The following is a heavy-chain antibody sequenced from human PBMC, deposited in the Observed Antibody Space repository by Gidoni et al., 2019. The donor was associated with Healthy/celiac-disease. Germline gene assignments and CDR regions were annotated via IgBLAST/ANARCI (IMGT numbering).Heavy chain of an antibody. CDR2: NSSGSSYI. Sequence: EVQLVESGGGLVKPGGSLILSCAASGFTLSRHSMNWVRQAQGKRLEWVSSNSSGSSYIYYADSGKGRFTISRDNAKNSLYLQMNSLRAEDTAVYYCARDQGYDILTGYYTFDYWGQGTLVTVSS. CDR1: GFTLSRHS. J-gene: IGHJ4*02. V-gene: IGHV3-21*01. CDR3: ARDQGYDILTGYYTFDY. D-gene: IGHD3-9*01.